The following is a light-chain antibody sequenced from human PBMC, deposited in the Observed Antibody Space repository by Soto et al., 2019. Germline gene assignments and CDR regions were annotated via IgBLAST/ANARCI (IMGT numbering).Light chain of an antibody. V-gene: IGKV3-11*01. J-gene: IGKJ1*01. Sequence: IAFTQSPATLSFSPGKRATLSCRASQNISSYLIWYQQKPGQAPRLPIYDVSNRATGIPARFSGSGSGADFTLTISSLEPEDFAVYYCQQRSNWPRTFGQGTKVDIK. CDR3: QQRSNWPRT. CDR1: QNISSY. CDR2: DVS.